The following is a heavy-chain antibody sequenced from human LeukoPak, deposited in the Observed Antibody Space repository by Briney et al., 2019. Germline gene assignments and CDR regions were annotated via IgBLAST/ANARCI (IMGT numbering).Heavy chain of an antibody. V-gene: IGHV1-18*04. CDR2: INPNNGDT. CDR1: GYSFTGYQ. J-gene: IGHJ4*02. Sequence: ASVKVSCKASGYSFTGYQMHWVRQAPGQGLEWMGWINPNNGDTNYAQKLQGRVTMTTDTSTSTAYMELRSLRSDDTAVYYCARRYLVVVAAMDYWGQGTLVTVSS. D-gene: IGHD2-15*01. CDR3: ARRYLVVVAAMDY.